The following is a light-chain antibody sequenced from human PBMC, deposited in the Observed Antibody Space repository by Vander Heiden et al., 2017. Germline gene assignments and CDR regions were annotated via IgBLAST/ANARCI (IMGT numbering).Light chain of an antibody. CDR1: RGYY. V-gene: IGLV3-19*01. J-gene: IGLJ3*02. CDR2: GKN. Sequence: RGYYASWYQQRPGQAPVLVIYGKNNRPSGIPDRVSGSSSGNTASLTITGAQAEDEADYYCNSWDSSGNHLVFGGGTKLTVL. CDR3: NSWDSSGNHLV.